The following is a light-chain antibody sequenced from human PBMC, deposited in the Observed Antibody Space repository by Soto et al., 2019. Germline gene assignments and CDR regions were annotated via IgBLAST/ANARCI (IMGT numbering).Light chain of an antibody. CDR3: SSYTTSGRLV. J-gene: IGLJ2*01. CDR2: DVR. V-gene: IGLV2-14*03. CDR1: SSDVGGYNY. Sequence: QSALTQPASVSGSPGQSITISCTGTSSDVGGYNYVSWYQHHPGKAPKLMIYDVRYRPSGVSNLFSGSKSGYTASLTISGLQAEDEADYYCSSYTTSGRLVFGGGTKITVL.